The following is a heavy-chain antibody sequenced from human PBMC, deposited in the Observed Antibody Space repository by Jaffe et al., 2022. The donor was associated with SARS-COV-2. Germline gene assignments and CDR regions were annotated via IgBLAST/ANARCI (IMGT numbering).Heavy chain of an antibody. CDR3: AREGRRSYGMDV. CDR2: IYYSGST. Sequence: QLQLQESGPGLVKPSETLSLTCTVSGGSISSSSYYWGWIRQPPGKGLEWIGSIYYSGSTYYNPSLKSRVTISVDTSKNQFSLKLSSVTAADTAVYYCAREGRRSYGMDVWGQGTTVTVSS. J-gene: IGHJ6*02. CDR1: GGSISSSSYY. V-gene: IGHV4-39*01.